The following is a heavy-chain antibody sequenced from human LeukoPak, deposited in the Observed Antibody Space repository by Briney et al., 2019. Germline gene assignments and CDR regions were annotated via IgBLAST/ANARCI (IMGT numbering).Heavy chain of an antibody. V-gene: IGHV3-21*01. CDR1: GFTVRSDY. Sequence: GGSLRLSCAASGFTVRSDYMSWVRQAPGKGLEWVSSISSGSSYIYYADSVKGRFTISRDNAKNSLYLQMNSLRAEDTAVYYCAREGSDAFDIWGQGTMVTVSS. CDR2: ISSGSSYI. CDR3: AREGSDAFDI. J-gene: IGHJ3*02.